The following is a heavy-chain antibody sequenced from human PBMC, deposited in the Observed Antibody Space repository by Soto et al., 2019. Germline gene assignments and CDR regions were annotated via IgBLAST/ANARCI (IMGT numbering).Heavy chain of an antibody. CDR2: VSGSGGTT. V-gene: IGHV3-23*01. J-gene: IGHJ6*02. Sequence: EVQLLESGGGLVQPGGSLRLSCVASGFTFSTYAMSWVRQAPREGLEWVSVVSGSGGTTYYADSVKGRFTIYRDNSKNTLYLQMNSLRAEDSATYYCARYCSPTSCTIHYGMDVWGQGTTITVSS. CDR1: GFTFSTYA. CDR3: ARYCSPTSCTIHYGMDV. D-gene: IGHD2-2*01.